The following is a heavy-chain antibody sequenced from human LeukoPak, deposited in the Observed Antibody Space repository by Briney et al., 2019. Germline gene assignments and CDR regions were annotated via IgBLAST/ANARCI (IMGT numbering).Heavy chain of an antibody. CDR2: ISWDGGST. CDR3: AREAAAGPFDL. D-gene: IGHD6-13*01. V-gene: IGHV3-43*01. J-gene: IGHJ2*01. CDR1: GFTFDDYT. Sequence: GGSLRLSCAASGFTFDDYTMHWVRQAPGKGLEWVSLISWDGGSTYYADSVKGRFTISRDNAKNSLFLQMNSLRAEDTAVYYCAREAAAGPFDLWGRGTLVTVSS.